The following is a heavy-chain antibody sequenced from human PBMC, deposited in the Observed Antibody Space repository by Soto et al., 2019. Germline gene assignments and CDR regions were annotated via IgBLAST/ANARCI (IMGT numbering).Heavy chain of an antibody. J-gene: IGHJ5*02. V-gene: IGHV1-18*01. Sequence: QVQLVQSGAEVKKPGASVKVSCKASGYTFTSYGINWVRQAPGQGLEWMGWISAYSDNTNYAQKLQGRVTMTTDTSTSTAYMELRSLRSDDTAVYFCARAGDYYDSSAYFSWGQGTLVTVSS. CDR2: ISAYSDNT. CDR1: GYTFTSYG. D-gene: IGHD3-22*01. CDR3: ARAGDYYDSSAYFS.